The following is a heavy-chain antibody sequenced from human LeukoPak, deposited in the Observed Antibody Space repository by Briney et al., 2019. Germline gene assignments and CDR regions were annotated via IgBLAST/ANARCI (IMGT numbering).Heavy chain of an antibody. D-gene: IGHD1-26*01. CDR1: GYTFTSYY. CDR3: ARGEEWEPPDY. Sequence: GASVKVSCKASGYTFTSYYMHWVRQAPGQGLEWMGWMNPNSGNTGYAQKFQGRVTITRNTSIGTAYMELSSLRSEDTAVYYCARGEEWEPPDYWGQGTLVTVSS. J-gene: IGHJ4*02. V-gene: IGHV1-8*03. CDR2: MNPNSGNT.